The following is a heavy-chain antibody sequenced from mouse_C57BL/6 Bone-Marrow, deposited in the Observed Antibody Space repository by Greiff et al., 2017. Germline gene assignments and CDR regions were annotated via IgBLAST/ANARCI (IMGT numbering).Heavy chain of an antibody. CDR2: ISNLAYSI. V-gene: IGHV5-15*04. J-gene: IGHJ2*01. CDR1: GFTFSDYG. Sequence: EVKVEESGGGLVQPGGSLKLSCAASGFTFSDYGMAWVRQAPRKGPEWVAFISNLAYSIYYADTVTGRFTISRENAKNTLYLEMSSLRSEDTAMYYCARHGIYSFDYWGQGTTLTVSS. CDR3: ARHGIYSFDY.